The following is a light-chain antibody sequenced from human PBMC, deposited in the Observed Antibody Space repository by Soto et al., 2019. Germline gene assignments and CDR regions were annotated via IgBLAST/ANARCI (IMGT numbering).Light chain of an antibody. CDR3: QVWDNSNDHVV. Sequence: SYELTQPPSVSVAPGKTARITCGGNNIGSKSVHWYQQKPGQAPVLVIYYDSDRPSGIPERFSGSNPGNTATLTISRVEAGDEADYYCQVWDNSNDHVVFGGGTKLTVL. J-gene: IGLJ2*01. CDR2: YDS. V-gene: IGLV3-21*04. CDR1: NIGSKS.